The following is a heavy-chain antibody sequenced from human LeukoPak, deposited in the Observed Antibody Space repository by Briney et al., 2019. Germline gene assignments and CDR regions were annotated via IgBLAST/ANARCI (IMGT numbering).Heavy chain of an antibody. CDR1: GYTLTELS. CDR2: MNPNSGNT. V-gene: IGHV1-8*01. Sequence: ASVKVSCKVSGYTLTELSMHWVRQAPGQGLEWMGWMNPNSGNTGYSQKFQGRVTMTRNTSINTAYMELSSLRSEDTAVYYCARRNYGTSRRWVDPWGQGTLVTVSS. J-gene: IGHJ5*02. D-gene: IGHD3-16*01. CDR3: ARRNYGTSRRWVDP.